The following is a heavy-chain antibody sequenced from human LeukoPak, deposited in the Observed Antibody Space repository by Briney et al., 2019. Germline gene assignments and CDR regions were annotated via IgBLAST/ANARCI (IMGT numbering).Heavy chain of an antibody. CDR3: MGGSGWLPTY. V-gene: IGHV3-7*01. Sequence: PGGSLRLSCVASGFTFNNYYISWVRQAPGKGLEWVAIINQAGSVTYYVDSVKGRFTTSGDNARNSVYLQMNSLRGEDTAVYYCMGGSGWLPTYWGQGTLVTVSS. J-gene: IGHJ1*01. CDR2: INQAGSVT. CDR1: GFTFNNYY. D-gene: IGHD5-24*01.